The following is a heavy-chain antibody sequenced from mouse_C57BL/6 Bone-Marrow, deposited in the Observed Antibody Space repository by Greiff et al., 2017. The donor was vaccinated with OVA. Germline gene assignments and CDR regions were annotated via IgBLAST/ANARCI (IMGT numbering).Heavy chain of an antibody. CDR3: ASKPFAY. Sequence: VKLMESGPGLVQPSQSLSISCTVSGFSLTSYGVHWVRQSPGKGLEWLGVIWSGGSTDYNAAFISRLSISKDNSTSQVFFKMNSLQADDTAIYYCASKPFAYWGQGTLVTVSA. CDR1: GFSLTSYG. J-gene: IGHJ3*01. CDR2: IWSGGST. V-gene: IGHV2-2*01.